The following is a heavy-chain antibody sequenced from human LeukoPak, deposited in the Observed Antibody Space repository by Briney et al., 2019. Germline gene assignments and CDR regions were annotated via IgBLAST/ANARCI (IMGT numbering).Heavy chain of an antibody. J-gene: IGHJ3*02. V-gene: IGHV1-8*03. Sequence: GASVKVSCKASGYTFTSYAMNWVRQAPGQGLEWMGWINPNSGGTNYAQKFQGRVTITRNTSISTAYMELSSLRSEDTAVYYCARGLGYGDYDDAFDIWGQGTMVTVSS. CDR2: INPNSGGT. CDR1: GYTFTSYA. CDR3: ARGLGYGDYDDAFDI. D-gene: IGHD4-17*01.